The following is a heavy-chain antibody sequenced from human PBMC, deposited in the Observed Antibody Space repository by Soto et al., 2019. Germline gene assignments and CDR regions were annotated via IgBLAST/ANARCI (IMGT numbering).Heavy chain of an antibody. Sequence: SETLSLTCAVYGGSFSGYYWSRIRQPPGKGLEWIGEINHSGSTNYNPSLKSRVTISVDTSKNQFSLKLSSVTAADTAVYYCARGKSHYYGSGVPRPPYYYYMDVWGKGTTVTVSS. CDR1: GGSFSGYY. D-gene: IGHD3-10*01. J-gene: IGHJ6*03. V-gene: IGHV4-34*01. CDR2: INHSGST. CDR3: ARGKSHYYGSGVPRPPYYYYMDV.